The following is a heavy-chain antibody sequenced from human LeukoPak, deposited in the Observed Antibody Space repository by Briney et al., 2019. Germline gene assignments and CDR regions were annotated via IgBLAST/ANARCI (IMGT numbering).Heavy chain of an antibody. CDR2: IYYSGST. CDR3: ARVGVAGVDY. J-gene: IGHJ4*02. D-gene: IGHD6-19*01. CDR1: GGSVSSGNLY. V-gene: IGHV4-39*01. Sequence: SETLSLTCTVSGGSVSSGNLYWSWIRQPPGKGLEWIGSIYYSGSTYYNPSLKSRVTISVDTSKNQFSLKLSSVTAADTAVYYCARVGVAGVDYWGQGTLVTVSS.